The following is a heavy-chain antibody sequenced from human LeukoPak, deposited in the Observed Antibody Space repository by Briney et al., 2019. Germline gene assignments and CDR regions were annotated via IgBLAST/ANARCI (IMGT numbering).Heavy chain of an antibody. Sequence: PGRSLRLSCAASGFTFSSYSMNWVRQAPGKGLEWVSSISSSSSYIYYADSVKGRFTISRDNAKNSLYLQMNSLRAEDTAVYYCARGYCSSTSCYPYYFDYWGQGTLVTVSS. CDR2: ISSSSSYI. J-gene: IGHJ4*02. CDR1: GFTFSSYS. V-gene: IGHV3-21*01. D-gene: IGHD2-2*01. CDR3: ARGYCSSTSCYPYYFDY.